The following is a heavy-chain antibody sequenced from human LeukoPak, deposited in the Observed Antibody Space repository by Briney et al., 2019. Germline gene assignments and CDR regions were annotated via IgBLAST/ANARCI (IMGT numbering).Heavy chain of an antibody. CDR1: GFTFSSYA. CDR2: ISYDGSNK. V-gene: IGHV3-30-3*01. J-gene: IGHJ4*02. Sequence: GGSLRLSCAASGFTFSSYAMHWVRQAPGKGLEWVAVISYDGSNKYYADSVKGRFTISRDNSKNTLYLQMNSLRAEDTAVYYCARDYGSGKDVDYWGQGTLVTVSS. D-gene: IGHD3-10*01. CDR3: ARDYGSGKDVDY.